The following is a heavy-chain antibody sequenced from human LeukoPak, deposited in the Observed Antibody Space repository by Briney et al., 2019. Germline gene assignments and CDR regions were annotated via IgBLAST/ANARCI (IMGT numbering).Heavy chain of an antibody. Sequence: ASVKVSCKASGNTFTSYGISWVRQAPGQGLEWMGWISAYNGNTNYAQKLQGRVTMTTDTSTSTAYMELRSLRSDDTAVYYCARSLSDIVPAAHGDYWGQGTLVTVSS. D-gene: IGHD2-2*01. CDR1: GNTFTSYG. J-gene: IGHJ4*02. V-gene: IGHV1-18*01. CDR3: ARSLSDIVPAAHGDY. CDR2: ISAYNGNT.